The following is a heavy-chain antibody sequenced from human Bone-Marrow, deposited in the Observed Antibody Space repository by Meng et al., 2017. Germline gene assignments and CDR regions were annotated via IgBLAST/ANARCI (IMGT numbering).Heavy chain of an antibody. CDR2: ISSSGTTI. D-gene: IGHD2-15*01. CDR3: ASSGSGTRFYGMGV. CDR1: GLTFSSSE. Sequence: GGSLRLSCAASGLTFSSSEMNWVRQALGKGLEWISYISSSGTTIYYADSVKGRFTITRDKAKNSLYLQITNLRAEDPAVYYCASSGSGTRFYGMGVWGQGTTVTVSS. J-gene: IGHJ6*02. V-gene: IGHV3-48*03.